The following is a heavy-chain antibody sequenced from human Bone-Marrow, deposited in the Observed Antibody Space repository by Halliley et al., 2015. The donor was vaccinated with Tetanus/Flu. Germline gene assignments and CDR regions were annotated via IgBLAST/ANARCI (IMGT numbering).Heavy chain of an antibody. D-gene: IGHD3-10*01. CDR2: ISSFTGNT. CDR3: AREAYYGSGIDY. J-gene: IGHJ4*02. Sequence: LEWMGWISSFTGNTKYGQTLQGRLTVTTDKSTSTAYMELRSLRSDDTAMYFCAREAYYGSGIDYWGQGTLVPVSS. V-gene: IGHV1-18*01.